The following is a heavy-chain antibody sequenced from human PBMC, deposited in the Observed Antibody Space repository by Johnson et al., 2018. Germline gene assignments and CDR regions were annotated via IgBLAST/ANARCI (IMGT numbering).Heavy chain of an antibody. V-gene: IGHV3-21*01. CDR3: ARSSGSAMDG. CDR1: GFTFSSYS. CDR2: ISGSGGST. Sequence: VQLVQSGGGLVKPGGSLRLSCAASGFTFSSYSMNWVRQAPGKGLEWVSAISGSGGSTYYADSVKGRFTISRDNAKNSLYLQLDSRRAEDTAVYYCARSSGSAMDGWGKGTTVTVSS. J-gene: IGHJ6*03.